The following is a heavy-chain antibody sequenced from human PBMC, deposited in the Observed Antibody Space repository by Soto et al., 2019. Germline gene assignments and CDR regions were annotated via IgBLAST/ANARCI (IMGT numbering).Heavy chain of an antibody. CDR1: GFTFTSSA. V-gene: IGHV1-58*01. J-gene: IGHJ4*02. D-gene: IGHD1-1*01. CDR2: IVVGSGNT. Sequence: GASVKVSCKASGFTFTSSAVQWVRQARGQRLEWIGWIVVGSGNTNYAQKFQERVTITRDMSTSTAYMELSSLRSEDTAVYYCAAESVRADSIWNLESPSPFDYWGQGTQVTVSS. CDR3: AAESVRADSIWNLESPSPFDY.